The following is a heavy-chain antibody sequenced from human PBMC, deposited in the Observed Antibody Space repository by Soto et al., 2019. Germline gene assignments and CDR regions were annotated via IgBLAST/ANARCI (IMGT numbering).Heavy chain of an antibody. CDR2: IYHSGNT. J-gene: IGHJ4*02. Sequence: PSETLSLTCTVSGDSISSGGYYWSWIRQHPGKGLEWIGEIYHSGNTNYNPSLKSRVTMAVDKSRNQFSLKLSSVTAADTAVYYCARRWGEGRVDYWGQGTLVTVSS. CDR1: GDSISSGGYY. V-gene: IGHV4-31*03. CDR3: ARRWGEGRVDY. D-gene: IGHD3-10*01.